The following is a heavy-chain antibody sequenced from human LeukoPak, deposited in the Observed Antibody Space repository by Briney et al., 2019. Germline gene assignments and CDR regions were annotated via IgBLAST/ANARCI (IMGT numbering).Heavy chain of an antibody. J-gene: IGHJ6*03. Sequence: SETLSLTCTVSGYSISSGYYWGWIRQPPGKGLEWIGSIYHSGSTYYNPSLKSRVTISVDTSKNQFSLKLSSVTAADTAVYYCARDLGYCSNSICDYYYYYYMDVWGKGTTVTVSS. D-gene: IGHD2-2*01. CDR1: GYSISSGYY. CDR2: IYHSGST. V-gene: IGHV4-38-2*02. CDR3: ARDLGYCSNSICDYYYYYYMDV.